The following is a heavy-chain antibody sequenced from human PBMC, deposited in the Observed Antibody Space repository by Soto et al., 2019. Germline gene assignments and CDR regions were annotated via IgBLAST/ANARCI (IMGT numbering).Heavy chain of an antibody. CDR1: GGTFSSYA. D-gene: IGHD3-22*01. J-gene: IGHJ6*02. V-gene: IGHV1-69*13. CDR3: AWRSFHDSRGYYYYYYGMDV. Sequence: SVKVSCKASGGTFSSYAISWVRQAPGQGLEWMGWIIPIFGTANYAQKFQGRVTITADESTSTAYMELSSLRSEDTAVYYCAWRSFHDSRGYYYYYYGMDVWGQGTTVTVCS. CDR2: IIPIFGTA.